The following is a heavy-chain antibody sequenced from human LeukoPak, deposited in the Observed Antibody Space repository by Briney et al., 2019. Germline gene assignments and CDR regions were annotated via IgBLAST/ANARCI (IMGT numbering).Heavy chain of an antibody. CDR3: ARDGYGDPFDY. J-gene: IGHJ4*02. CDR2: INPSGGST. V-gene: IGHV1-46*01. CDR1: GYTFTSYY. Sequence: GASVKVSCKASGYTFTSYYMHWVRQAPGQGLEWMGIINPSGGSTSYAQKFQGRVTMTRDMSTSTVYMELSSLRSEDTAVYYCARDGYGDPFDYWGQGTLVTVSS. D-gene: IGHD4-17*01.